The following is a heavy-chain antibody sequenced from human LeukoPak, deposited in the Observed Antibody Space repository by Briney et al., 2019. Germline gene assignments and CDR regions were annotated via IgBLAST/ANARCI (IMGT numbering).Heavy chain of an antibody. Sequence: PSETLSLTCAVYGGSFSGYYWSWIRQPPRKGLEWIGEINHSGSTNYNPSLKSRVTISVDTSKNQFSLKLSSVTAADTAVYYCARGRSRTGEVDYWGQGTLVTVSS. CDR2: INHSGST. V-gene: IGHV4-34*01. D-gene: IGHD3-10*01. CDR3: ARGRSRTGEVDY. J-gene: IGHJ4*02. CDR1: GGSFSGYY.